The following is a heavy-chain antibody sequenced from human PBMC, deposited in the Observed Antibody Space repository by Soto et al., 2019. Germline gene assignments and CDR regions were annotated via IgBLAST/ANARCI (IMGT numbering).Heavy chain of an antibody. CDR3: AREYGGNSGTFDY. V-gene: IGHV4-34*01. CDR2: INHSGST. Sequence: QVQLQQWGAGLLKPSETLSLTCAVYGGSFSGYYWSWIRQPPGKGLEWIGEINHSGSTNYNPSLKNRLTISVNTSKNQFSLKLSSVTAADTAVYYCAREYGGNSGTFDYWGQGTLVTVSS. J-gene: IGHJ4*02. D-gene: IGHD2-21*02. CDR1: GGSFSGYY.